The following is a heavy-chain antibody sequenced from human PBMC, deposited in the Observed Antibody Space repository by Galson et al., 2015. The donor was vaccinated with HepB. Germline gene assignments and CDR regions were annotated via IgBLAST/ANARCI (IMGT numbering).Heavy chain of an antibody. CDR3: ARVANDYIWGSYRPVDAFDI. CDR1: GFTFSSYS. V-gene: IGHV3-21*01. J-gene: IGHJ3*02. CDR2: ISSSSSYI. Sequence: SLRLSCAASGFTFSSYSMNWVRQAPGKGLEWVSSISSSSSYIYYADSVKGRFTISRDNAKNSLYLQMNSLRAEDTAVYYCARVANDYIWGSYRPVDAFDIWGQGIMVTVSS. D-gene: IGHD3-16*02.